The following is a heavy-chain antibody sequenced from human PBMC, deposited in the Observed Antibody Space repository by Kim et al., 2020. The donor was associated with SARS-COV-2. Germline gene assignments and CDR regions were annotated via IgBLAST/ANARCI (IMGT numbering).Heavy chain of an antibody. CDR3: ARAGLRPLDY. J-gene: IGHJ4*02. V-gene: IGHV4-34*01. Sequence: SETLSLTCAAYGGSFSGYYWSWIRQPPGKGLEWIGEINHSGSTNYNASLKSRGTISVDTSKNQLSLMLSSVTAADTAAYYCARAGLRPLDYWGQGILLT. CDR2: INHSGST. D-gene: IGHD4-17*01. CDR1: GGSFSGYY.